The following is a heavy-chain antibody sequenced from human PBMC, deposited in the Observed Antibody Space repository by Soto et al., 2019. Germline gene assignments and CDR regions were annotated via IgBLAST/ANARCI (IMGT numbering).Heavy chain of an antibody. J-gene: IGHJ4*02. D-gene: IGHD5-18*01. Sequence: QVQLQESGPGLVKPSQTLSLTCTVSGGSISSGGYYWSWIRQHPGKGLEWIGYIYYSGSTYYNPSLKSRVTISVDTSKNQFSLKLSSVTAADTAVYYCVRATRGVQLWPYYFDYWGQGTLVTVSS. V-gene: IGHV4-31*03. CDR3: VRATRGVQLWPYYFDY. CDR2: IYYSGST. CDR1: GGSISSGGYY.